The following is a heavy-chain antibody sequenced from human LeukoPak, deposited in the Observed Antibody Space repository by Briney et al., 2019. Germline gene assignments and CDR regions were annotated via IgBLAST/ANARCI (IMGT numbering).Heavy chain of an antibody. J-gene: IGHJ5*02. D-gene: IGHD3-22*01. CDR2: IYYSGST. Sequence: PSETLSLTCTVSGGSIRSYYWSWIRQPPGKGLEWIGYIYYSGSTNYNPSLKSRVTISVDTSKNQFSLKLSSVTAADTAVYYCARVDYYDSSGYYFNNWFDPWGQGTLVTVSS. V-gene: IGHV4-59*01. CDR1: GGSIRSYY. CDR3: ARVDYYDSSGYYFNNWFDP.